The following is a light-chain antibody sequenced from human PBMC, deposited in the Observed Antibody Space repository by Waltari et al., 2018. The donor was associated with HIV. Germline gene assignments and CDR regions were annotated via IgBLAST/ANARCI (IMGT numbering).Light chain of an antibody. CDR3: AAWDDSLSGVV. CDR2: RNN. Sequence: QSGLTQPPSASGTPGQRVPISCSGSRSNIGSNYVSWYQQLPGTAPKLLIYRNNQWPSGVPDRFSGSKSGTSASLAISGLRSEDEADYYCAAWDDSLSGVVFGGGTKLTVL. J-gene: IGLJ2*01. V-gene: IGLV1-47*01. CDR1: RSNIGSNY.